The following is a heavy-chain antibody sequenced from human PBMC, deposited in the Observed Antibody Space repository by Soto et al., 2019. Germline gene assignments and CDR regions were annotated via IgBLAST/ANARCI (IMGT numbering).Heavy chain of an antibody. CDR3: ARDLDDYIWGSYRFDY. CDR2: ISGSGGST. V-gene: IGHV3-23*01. CDR1: GFTFSSYA. Sequence: PGGSLRLSCAASGFTFSSYAMSWVRQAPGKGLEWVSAISGSGGSTYYADSVKGRFTISRDNSKNTLYLQMNSLRAEDTAVYYCARDLDDYIWGSYRFDYWGQGTLVTVSS. D-gene: IGHD3-16*02. J-gene: IGHJ4*02.